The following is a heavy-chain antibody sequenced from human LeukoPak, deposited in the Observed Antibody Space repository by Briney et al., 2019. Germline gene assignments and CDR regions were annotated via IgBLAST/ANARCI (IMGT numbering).Heavy chain of an antibody. V-gene: IGHV3-30*02. Sequence: GGSLRLSCAASGFTFSSYGMHWVRQAPGKGLEWVAFIRYDGSNKYYADSVKGRFTISRDNSKNTLYLQMNSLRAEDTAVYYCAKSTAQNSGSYFGDALDIWGQGTMVTVSS. CDR2: IRYDGSNK. CDR3: AKSTAQNSGSYFGDALDI. D-gene: IGHD3-10*01. CDR1: GFTFSSYG. J-gene: IGHJ3*02.